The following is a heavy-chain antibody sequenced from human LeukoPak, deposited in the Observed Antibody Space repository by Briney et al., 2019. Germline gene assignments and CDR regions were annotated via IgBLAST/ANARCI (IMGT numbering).Heavy chain of an antibody. Sequence: HPGGSLRLSCAASGFTFSSYGMHWVRQAPGKGLEWVSAISGSGGSTYYADSVKGRFTISRDNAKNSLYLQMNSLRAEDSAVYYCARPPGRTGAFDIWGQGTMVTVSS. V-gene: IGHV3-23*01. CDR2: ISGSGGST. D-gene: IGHD3-10*01. J-gene: IGHJ3*02. CDR1: GFTFSSYG. CDR3: ARPPGRTGAFDI.